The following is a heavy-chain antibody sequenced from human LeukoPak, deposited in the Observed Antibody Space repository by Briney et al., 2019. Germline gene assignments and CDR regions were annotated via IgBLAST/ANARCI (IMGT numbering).Heavy chain of an antibody. V-gene: IGHV1-2*02. J-gene: IGHJ5*02. CDR2: INPNSGGT. CDR3: ARDAIFQNWFDP. CDR1: GYTFTGYY. D-gene: IGHD2-21*01. Sequence: ASVKVSCKASGYTFTGYYMHWVRQAPGQGLEWMGWINPNSGGTNYAQKFQGRVTMTRDTSISTAYMELSRLRSDDTAVYYCARDAIFQNWFDPWGQGTLVTVSS.